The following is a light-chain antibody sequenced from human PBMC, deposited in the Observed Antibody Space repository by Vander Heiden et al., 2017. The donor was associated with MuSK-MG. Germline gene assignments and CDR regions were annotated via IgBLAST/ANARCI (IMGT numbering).Light chain of an antibody. CDR3: QQYNSQPYT. Sequence: DIQMTQSPSTLSASVGDRVTITCLASQSISSWLAWYQQKSGKAPKLLISDVSSLESGVPSRFSGSGSGTEFTLTISSLQPDDFATYYCQQYNSQPYTFGQGTKLEIK. CDR1: QSISSW. CDR2: DVS. V-gene: IGKV1-5*01. J-gene: IGKJ2*01.